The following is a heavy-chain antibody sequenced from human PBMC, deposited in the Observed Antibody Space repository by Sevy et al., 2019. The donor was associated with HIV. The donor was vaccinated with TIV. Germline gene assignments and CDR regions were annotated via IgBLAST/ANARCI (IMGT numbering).Heavy chain of an antibody. CDR2: FDPEDGKT. J-gene: IGHJ4*02. V-gene: IGHV1-24*01. CDR1: GYTLTQLS. D-gene: IGHD3-22*01. CDR3: AITKDYYDNSGYPFDY. Sequence: ASVKVSCKVSGYTLTQLSMHWVRQAPGKGLEWMGTFDPEDGKTIYAQTFQGRVTMTEDTSIDTAYMELSSLRSEDTAVFYCAITKDYYDNSGYPFDYWGQGSLVTVSS.